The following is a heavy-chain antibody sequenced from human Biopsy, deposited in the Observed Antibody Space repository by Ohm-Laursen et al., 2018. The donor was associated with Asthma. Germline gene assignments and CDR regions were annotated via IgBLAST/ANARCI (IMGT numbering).Heavy chain of an antibody. Sequence: LSLTCAASGFSFSNYGMHWVRQAPGKGLDWGAVISFVGTNRNYTDSVKGRFTISRDNSRNTLHLEMNSLRAEDTAVYFCAKEVVPGWELRRGPDSWGQGTLVTVSS. V-gene: IGHV3-30*18. CDR3: AKEVVPGWELRRGPDS. D-gene: IGHD1-26*01. CDR1: GFSFSNYG. J-gene: IGHJ4*02. CDR2: ISFVGTNR.